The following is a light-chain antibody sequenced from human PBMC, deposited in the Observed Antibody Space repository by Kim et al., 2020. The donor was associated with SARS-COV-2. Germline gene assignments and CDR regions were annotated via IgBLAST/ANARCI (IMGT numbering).Light chain of an antibody. CDR3: CSYAGTYTWV. J-gene: IGLJ3*02. CDR2: DVS. CDR1: GSDVGGYDY. Sequence: QSALTQPRSVSGSPGQSVTISCTGAGSDVGGYDYVSWYQQNPCKAPKLMIYDVSKRPSGVPDRFSGSKSGNTASLTISGLQAEDEADYYCCSYAGTYTWVFGGGTQLTVL. V-gene: IGLV2-11*01.